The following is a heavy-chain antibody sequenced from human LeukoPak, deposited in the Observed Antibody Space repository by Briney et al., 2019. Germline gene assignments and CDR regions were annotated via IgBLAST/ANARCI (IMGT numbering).Heavy chain of an antibody. CDR3: ARPLSGSSSWHGDAFDI. Sequence: SETLSLTCTVSGGSISSSTYYWGWICQPPGKGLEWIGSIYYSGSTYYNASLKSRVTISADTSKNQFSLKLSSVTAADMAVYYCARPLSGSSSWHGDAFDIWGQGTMVTVSS. D-gene: IGHD6-13*01. CDR1: GGSISSSTYY. V-gene: IGHV4-39*01. CDR2: IYYSGST. J-gene: IGHJ3*02.